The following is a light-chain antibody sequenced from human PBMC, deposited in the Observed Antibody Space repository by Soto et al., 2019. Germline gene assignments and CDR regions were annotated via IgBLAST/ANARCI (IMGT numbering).Light chain of an antibody. V-gene: IGKV1-9*01. Sequence: DSQLTQSPSFLSASVGERVTITCRASQGISNYLAWCQQKPGKAPNLLIYGASTLQSGVPSRFSGSGSGTEFTLTISSLQPEDFATYYCQQFISYPITFGQGTRLEIK. CDR2: GAS. CDR1: QGISNY. J-gene: IGKJ5*01. CDR3: QQFISYPIT.